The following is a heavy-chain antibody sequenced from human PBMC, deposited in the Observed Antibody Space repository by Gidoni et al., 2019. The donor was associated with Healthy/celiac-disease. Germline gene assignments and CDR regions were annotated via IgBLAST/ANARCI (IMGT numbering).Heavy chain of an antibody. V-gene: IGHV5-51*01. CDR2: IYPVDSDT. J-gene: IGHJ6*02. D-gene: IGHD6-13*01. CDR3: ASSAIHSSSWTHYYYYGMDV. Sequence: EVQLVQSGAEVKKPGESLKISCKGSGYSFTSYWIGWVRQMPGKGLEWMGIIYPVDSDTRYSPSFQGQVTISAEKSISTAYLQWSSLKASDTAMYYCASSAIHSSSWTHYYYYGMDVWGQGTTVTVSS. CDR1: GYSFTSYW.